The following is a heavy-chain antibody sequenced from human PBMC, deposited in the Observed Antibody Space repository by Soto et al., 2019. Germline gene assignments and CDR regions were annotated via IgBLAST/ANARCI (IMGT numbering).Heavy chain of an antibody. V-gene: IGHV1-18*01. D-gene: IGHD1-1*01. CDR2: ISAYNGNT. J-gene: IGHJ2*01. CDR1: GYTFTNYG. CDR3: ARVPPTGTPLWYFDL. Sequence: ASVKVSCKASGYTFTNYGISWVRQAPGQGLEWMGWISAYNGNTNYAQKQQGRVTITTDTSTTTAYMEMRSLSSEAPAFYFVARVPPTGTPLWYFDLWGRGTLVTVSS.